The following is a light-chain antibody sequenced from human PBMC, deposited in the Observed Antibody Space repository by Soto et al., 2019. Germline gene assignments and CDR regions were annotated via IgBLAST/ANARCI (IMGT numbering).Light chain of an antibody. CDR1: QGIRND. CDR3: LQHNNYLWP. V-gene: IGKV1-17*02. J-gene: IGKJ1*01. CDR2: AES. Sequence: DLQMTQSPSSLSASVGDRVTITCRASQGIRNDLGWYQQKPGKAPKRLIYAESRLQSGVPSRFSGSGSGTELTITSNNQQPEDCNTYYCLQHNNYLWPLGRGTNVDIK.